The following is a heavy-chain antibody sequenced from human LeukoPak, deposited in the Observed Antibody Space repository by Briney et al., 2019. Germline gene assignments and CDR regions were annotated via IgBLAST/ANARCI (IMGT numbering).Heavy chain of an antibody. CDR1: GFTFSSYS. D-gene: IGHD1-26*01. CDR2: ISSSSSYI. CDR3: ASEIAVGARGYFDY. Sequence: GGSLRLSCAASGFTFSSYSMNWVRQAPGKGLEWVSSISSSSSYIYYADSVKGRFTISRDNAKNSLYLQMNSLRAEDTAAYYCASEIAVGARGYFDYWGQGTLVTVSS. V-gene: IGHV3-21*01. J-gene: IGHJ4*02.